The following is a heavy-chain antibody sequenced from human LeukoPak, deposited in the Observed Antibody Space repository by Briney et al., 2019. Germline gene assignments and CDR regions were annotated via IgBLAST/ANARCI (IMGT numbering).Heavy chain of an antibody. CDR1: GFTFSSYW. Sequence: GGSLRLSCAASGFTFSSYWMSWVRQAPGKGLEWVANIKQDGSEKYYVDSVKGRFTISRDNAKNSLYLQMNSLRAEDTAVYYCAGGFITRTGYYFDYWGQGTLVTVSS. V-gene: IGHV3-7*01. D-gene: IGHD3-3*01. CDR3: AGGFITRTGYYFDY. J-gene: IGHJ4*02. CDR2: IKQDGSEK.